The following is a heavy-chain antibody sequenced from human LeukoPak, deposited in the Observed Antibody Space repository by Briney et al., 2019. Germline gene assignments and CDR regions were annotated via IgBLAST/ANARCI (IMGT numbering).Heavy chain of an antibody. V-gene: IGHV3-11*04. J-gene: IGHJ3*02. CDR3: ARLGDDAFDI. CDR2: ISSSGSLI. CDR1: GFNFSDYY. Sequence: GGSLRLSCAASGFNFSDYYMSWIRQAPGKGLEWVSYISSSGSLIYYADSLKGRFTISRDNTKSSLYLQMNSLRAEDTAVYYCARLGDDAFDIWGQGTMVTVSS.